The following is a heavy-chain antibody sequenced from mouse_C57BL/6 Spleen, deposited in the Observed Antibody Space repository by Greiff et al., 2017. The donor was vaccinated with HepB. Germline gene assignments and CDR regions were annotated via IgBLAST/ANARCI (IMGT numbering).Heavy chain of an antibody. CDR1: GYTFTSYG. Sequence: VQLQQSGAELARPGASVKLSCKASGYTFTSYGISWVKQRPGQGLEWIGEIYPRSGNTYYNEKFKGKATLTADKSSSTAYMELRSLTSEDSAVYFCARRAYGGSYWYFDVWGTGTTVTVSS. CDR3: ARRAYGGSYWYFDV. V-gene: IGHV1-81*01. J-gene: IGHJ1*03. D-gene: IGHD1-1*01. CDR2: IYPRSGNT.